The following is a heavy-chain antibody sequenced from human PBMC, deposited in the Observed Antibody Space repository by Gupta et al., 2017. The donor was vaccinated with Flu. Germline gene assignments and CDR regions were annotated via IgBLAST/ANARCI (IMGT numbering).Heavy chain of an antibody. Sequence: ISWLRQAPGQGLEWMGWVSSYNGDTKYAQKFLGRVTMTTDTSTKTAYLALRGLRSDDTAVYYCARVHYTSLEYFQDWGQGTLVIVSS. J-gene: IGHJ1*01. D-gene: IGHD3-3*01. CDR3: ARVHYTSLEYFQD. V-gene: IGHV1-18*01. CDR2: VSSYNGDT.